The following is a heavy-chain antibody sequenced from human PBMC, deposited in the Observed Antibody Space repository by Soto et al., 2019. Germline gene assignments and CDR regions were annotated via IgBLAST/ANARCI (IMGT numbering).Heavy chain of an antibody. CDR2: TYYRSKWFH. CDR3: ARVHCSAGTCLDGLDG. D-gene: IGHD2-15*01. V-gene: IGHV6-1*01. J-gene: IGHJ6*02. Sequence: SPTLSLNSVIYGNSVYSNGACWNRIRQSPLRGPEWLGRTYYRSKWFHDYAASVQSRMTINPDTSRNQFSLQLNSVTPEDTAVYYCARVHCSAGTCLDGLDGWGQGTTVTVSS. CDR1: GNSVYSNGAC.